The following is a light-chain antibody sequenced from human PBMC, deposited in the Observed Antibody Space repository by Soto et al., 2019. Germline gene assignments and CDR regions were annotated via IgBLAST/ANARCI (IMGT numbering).Light chain of an antibody. J-gene: IGKJ1*01. Sequence: DIQMTQSPSTLSAGVGDRVTITCRASQRISTYLNWYQQKPGKAPTLLIYAASSLQSGVPSRFSGGGSGTDFTLTINTLQPEDFATYFCQQCYSSPRTFCQGTKVDIK. CDR2: AAS. V-gene: IGKV1-39*01. CDR3: QQCYSSPRT. CDR1: QRISTY.